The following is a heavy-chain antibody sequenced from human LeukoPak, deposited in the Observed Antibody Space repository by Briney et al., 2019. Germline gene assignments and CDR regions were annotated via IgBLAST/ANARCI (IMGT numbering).Heavy chain of an antibody. CDR1: GFTFSSYG. D-gene: IGHD2-2*01. Sequence: GGSLRLSCAASGFTFSSYGMHWVRQAPGKGLEWVAFIRYDGSNKHYADSVKGRFTISRDNSKNTLYLQMNSLRAEDTAVYYCARESGSRSYYYYMDVWGKGTTVTVSS. CDR2: IRYDGSNK. V-gene: IGHV3-30*02. J-gene: IGHJ6*03. CDR3: ARESGSRSYYYYMDV.